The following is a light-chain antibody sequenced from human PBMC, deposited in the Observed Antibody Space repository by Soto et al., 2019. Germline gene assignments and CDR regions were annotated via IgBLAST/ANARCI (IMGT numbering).Light chain of an antibody. CDR3: QQANSFPRT. Sequence: DIQMTQSPSSVSASVGDRVTITCRASQAIGGWLAWYQQKPGMVPKLLIYAASSLQSGVPSRFSGSGSGTDFTLIISSLQPEDFATYFCQQANSFPRTFGQGTKVEIK. CDR2: AAS. J-gene: IGKJ1*01. V-gene: IGKV1-12*01. CDR1: QAIGGW.